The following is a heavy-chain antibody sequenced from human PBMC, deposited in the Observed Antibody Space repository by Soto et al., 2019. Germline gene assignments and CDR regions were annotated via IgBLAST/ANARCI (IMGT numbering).Heavy chain of an antibody. V-gene: IGHV3-23*04. CDR1: GFTFSSYA. CDR2: ISGSGGST. CDR3: AKGTNHDNYGGNSFDY. J-gene: IGHJ4*02. Sequence: EVQLVESGGGLVQPGGSLRLSCAASGFTFSSYAMSWVRQAPGKGLEWVSAISGSGGSTYYADSVKGRFTISRDNSKNTLYLQMNSLRAEDTAVYYCAKGTNHDNYGGNSFDYWGQGTLVTVSS. D-gene: IGHD4-17*01.